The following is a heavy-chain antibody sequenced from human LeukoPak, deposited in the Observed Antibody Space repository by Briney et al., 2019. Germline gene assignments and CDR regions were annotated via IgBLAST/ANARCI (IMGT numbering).Heavy chain of an antibody. CDR1: GFTSSSYS. Sequence: GGSLRLSCAASGFTSSSYSMNWVRQAPGKGLEWVSSISSSSSYIYYADSVKGRFTISRDNAKNSLYLQMNSLRAEDTAVYYCARDLFYYGSGSFFDYWGQGALVTVSS. CDR2: ISSSSSYI. J-gene: IGHJ4*02. D-gene: IGHD3-10*01. CDR3: ARDLFYYGSGSFFDY. V-gene: IGHV3-21*01.